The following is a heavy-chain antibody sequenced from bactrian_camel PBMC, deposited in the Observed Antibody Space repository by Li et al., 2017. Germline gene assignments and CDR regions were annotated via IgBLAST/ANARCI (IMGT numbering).Heavy chain of an antibody. CDR1: RYTYKRNC. V-gene: IGHV3S1*01. CDR2: LWIGGATT. D-gene: IGHD5*01. Sequence: HVQLVESGGGSVQAGGSLTLSCAAGRYTYKRNCMGWFRQRPGKDREGLAVLWIGGATTTYADSVKGRFTISQDNAKNTVYLQMNSLKPEDTAMYYCAAAQGWYGLGIEGYWGQGTQVTVS. CDR3: AAAQGWYGLGIEGY. J-gene: IGHJ4*01.